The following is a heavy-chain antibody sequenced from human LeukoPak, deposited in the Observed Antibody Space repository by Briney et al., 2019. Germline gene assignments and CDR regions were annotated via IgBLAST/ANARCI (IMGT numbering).Heavy chain of an antibody. D-gene: IGHD6-19*01. CDR2: IRGGSTTT. CDR3: AKDLYSSGWPGYFDY. Sequence: PGGSLRLSCAASGFTFSSYAMSWVRQAPGRGLEWVSAIRGGSTTTFYADSVKGRFTISRDDSKNTLYLQVNSLRAEDTAVYYCAKDLYSSGWPGYFDYWGQGTLVTVSS. J-gene: IGHJ4*02. V-gene: IGHV3-23*01. CDR1: GFTFSSYA.